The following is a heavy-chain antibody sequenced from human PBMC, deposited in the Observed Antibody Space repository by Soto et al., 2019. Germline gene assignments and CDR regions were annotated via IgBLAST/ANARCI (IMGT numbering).Heavy chain of an antibody. D-gene: IGHD1-26*01. CDR3: AKWGRVGVTPGAMDV. V-gene: IGHV3-30*18. CDR2: ISYDGSNK. CDR1: GFTFNIYG. J-gene: IGHJ6*01. Sequence: QVQLVESGGDVVQPGRSLRLSCAASGFTFNIYGMHWVRQAPGKGLDWVALISYDGSNKYYADSVKGRFTISRDNSKNTLYLQMNRLGAEDTAVYYCAKWGRVGVTPGAMDVWGQGTTVTVSS.